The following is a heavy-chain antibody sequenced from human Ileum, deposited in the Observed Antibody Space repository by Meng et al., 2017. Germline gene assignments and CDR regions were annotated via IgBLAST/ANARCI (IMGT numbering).Heavy chain of an antibody. D-gene: IGHD1-1*01. Sequence: VRRPVWVAGRGTRAETVSRVCAGSGRSAGRGRYQWGWGRQPAGKGTAWIGHASTHYNPPLTSRVPISLRTSKNQFSLKLTSVTAADTAVYYCARDHWRSLDYWGQRVLVTVSS. CDR2: AST. CDR1: GRSAGRGRYQ. J-gene: IGHJ4*02. CDR3: ARDHWRSLDY. V-gene: IGHV4-61*01.